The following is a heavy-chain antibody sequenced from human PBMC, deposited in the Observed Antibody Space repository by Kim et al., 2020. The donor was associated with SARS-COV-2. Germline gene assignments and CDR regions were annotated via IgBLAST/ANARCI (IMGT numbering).Heavy chain of an antibody. Sequence: SETLSLTCTVSGGSVSSGSYYWSWVRQPPGKALEWIGYIYYIGSTNYNPSLKSRVTISVDTSKNQFSLKLSSVTAADTAVYYCARVKGITRITVFDYWGQGTLVTVSS. CDR1: GGSVSSGSYY. CDR2: IYYIGST. V-gene: IGHV4-61*01. J-gene: IGHJ4*02. D-gene: IGHD1-7*01. CDR3: ARVKGITRITVFDY.